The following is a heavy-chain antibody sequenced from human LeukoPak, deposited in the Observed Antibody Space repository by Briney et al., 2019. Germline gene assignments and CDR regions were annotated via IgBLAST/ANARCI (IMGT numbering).Heavy chain of an antibody. D-gene: IGHD3-3*01. CDR3: AKDARWKSGQPYFDY. J-gene: IGHJ4*02. Sequence: GRSLRLSCAASGFTFDDYAMHWVRQAPGKGLEWVSGISWNSGSIGYADSVKGRFTISRDNAKNSLYLQMNSLRPEDTALYYCAKDARWKSGQPYFDYWGRGTLVTVSS. V-gene: IGHV3-9*01. CDR2: ISWNSGSI. CDR1: GFTFDDYA.